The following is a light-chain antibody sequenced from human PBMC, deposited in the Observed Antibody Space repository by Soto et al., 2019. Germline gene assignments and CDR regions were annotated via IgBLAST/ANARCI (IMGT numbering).Light chain of an antibody. CDR3: HQRRMSPIT. J-gene: IGKJ5*01. CDR2: DAY. Sequence: TKYPALLYSTSREXXTLSXRASQSFRGMLAWYQQKPGQAPRLLIYDAYNRATGIPPRFSGSGSGTDFTLTISSLEPEDSAVYYCHQRRMSPITFGQGTRMEIK. V-gene: IGKV3-11*01. CDR1: QSFRGM.